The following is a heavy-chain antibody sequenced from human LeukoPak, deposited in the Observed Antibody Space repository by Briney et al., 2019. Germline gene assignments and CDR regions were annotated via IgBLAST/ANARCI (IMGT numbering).Heavy chain of an antibody. Sequence: QAGGSLRLSCAASGFTFNSYAMSWVRQAPGKGLEWVSVISDSGSETFYADSVKGRFTISRDNSKNTLYLQINSLRAEDTAIYYCAKQLGYCSDGSCYFPYWGQGTLVTVSS. CDR3: AKQLGYCSDGSCYFPY. V-gene: IGHV3-23*01. CDR1: GFTFNSYA. CDR2: ISDSGSET. D-gene: IGHD2-15*01. J-gene: IGHJ4*02.